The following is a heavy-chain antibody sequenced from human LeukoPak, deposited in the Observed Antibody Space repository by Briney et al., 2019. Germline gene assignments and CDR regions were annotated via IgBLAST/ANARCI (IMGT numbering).Heavy chain of an antibody. J-gene: IGHJ4*02. D-gene: IGHD3-9*01. Sequence: GRSLRLSCAASGFTFDDYAMHWVRQAPGKGLEWVSGISWNSGSIGYADSVKGRFTISRDNAKNSLYLQMNSLRAEDTALYYCAKSPHYDILTGYLDWGQGTLVTVSS. CDR1: GFTFDDYA. CDR2: ISWNSGSI. CDR3: AKSPHYDILTGYLD. V-gene: IGHV3-9*01.